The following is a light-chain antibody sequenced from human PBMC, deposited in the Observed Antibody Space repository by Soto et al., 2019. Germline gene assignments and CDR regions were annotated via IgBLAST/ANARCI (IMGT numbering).Light chain of an antibody. J-gene: IGKJ1*01. V-gene: IGKV1-39*01. Sequence: DIQITHSPSFLSASVVDRVTITFLASQGISSYLAWYQHKPGKAPKLLIYGASRLQTGVPSRFSGSGSGTDFTLTVSSLQPEDFATYYCQQTYSSSWTFGQGTKV. CDR2: GAS. CDR1: QGISSY. CDR3: QQTYSSSWT.